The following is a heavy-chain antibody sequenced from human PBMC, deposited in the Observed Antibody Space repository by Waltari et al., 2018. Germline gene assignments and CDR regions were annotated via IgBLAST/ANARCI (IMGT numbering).Heavy chain of an antibody. CDR2: ISGYNGKT. CDR3: ARGYYSDSCGDY. Sequence: QVQLVQSGPEVKKHGASVKVSCKASGYTFTSYGISWVRQAPGQGLEWMGWISGYNGKTKSAQTLQGRVTMTTDTSTSTAYMEVRSLTSDDTAVYFCARGYYSDSCGDYWGQGSLVTVSS. V-gene: IGHV1-18*01. J-gene: IGHJ4*02. CDR1: GYTFTSYG. D-gene: IGHD3-22*01.